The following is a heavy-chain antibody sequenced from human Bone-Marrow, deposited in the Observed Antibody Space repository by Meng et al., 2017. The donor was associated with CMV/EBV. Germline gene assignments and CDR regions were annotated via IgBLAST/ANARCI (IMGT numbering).Heavy chain of an antibody. V-gene: IGHV4-59*01. J-gene: IGHJ5*02. Sequence: SETLSLTCTVSGGSISSYYWSWIRQPPGKGLEWIGYIYYSGSTNYNPSLKSRVTISVDTSKNQFSLKLSSVTAADTAVYYCARDLTKMDIVVVPAAASTYNWFDPWGQGTLVTVSS. CDR2: IYYSGST. CDR3: ARDLTKMDIVVVPAAASTYNWFDP. D-gene: IGHD2-2*03. CDR1: GGSISSYY.